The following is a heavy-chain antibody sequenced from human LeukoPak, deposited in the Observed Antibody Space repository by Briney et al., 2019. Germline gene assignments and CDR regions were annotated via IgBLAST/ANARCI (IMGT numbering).Heavy chain of an antibody. CDR3: AKDIYPGIFVP. V-gene: IGHV3-21*01. D-gene: IGHD2-2*02. J-gene: IGHJ5*02. Sequence: GGSLRPSCAASGFTFSSYGMNWVRQAPGKGLEWVSSITSSSTYIYYADSVKGRFTMSRDNAKNSVYLEMNSLRAEDTAVYYCAKDIYPGIFVPWGQGTLVTVSS. CDR2: ITSSSTYI. CDR1: GFTFSSYG.